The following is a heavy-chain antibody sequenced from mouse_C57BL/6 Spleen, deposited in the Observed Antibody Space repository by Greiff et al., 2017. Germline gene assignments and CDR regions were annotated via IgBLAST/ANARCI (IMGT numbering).Heavy chain of an antibody. Sequence: QVQLQQSGAELARPGASVTLSCKASGYTFTSYGISWVKQSTGQGLEWLGEIYPSSGNTYYNEKFKGKATLTADKSSSTAYMELRSLTSEDSAVYFCARLTTVVAPYFDDWGQGTTLTGSS. V-gene: IGHV1-81*01. D-gene: IGHD1-1*01. J-gene: IGHJ2*01. CDR3: ARLTTVVAPYFDD. CDR1: GYTFTSYG. CDR2: IYPSSGNT.